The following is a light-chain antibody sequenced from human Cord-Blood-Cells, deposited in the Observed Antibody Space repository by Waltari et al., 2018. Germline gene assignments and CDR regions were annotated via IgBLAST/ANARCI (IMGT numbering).Light chain of an antibody. Sequence: LTQPASVSGSPGQSITISCTGTSSDVGGYNYVSWYQQHPGKAPKLMIYEVSNRPSGVSNRFSGSKSGNTASLTISGLQAEDEADYYCSSYTSSSTLEVVFGGGTKLTVL. V-gene: IGLV2-14*01. CDR3: SSYTSSSTLEVV. J-gene: IGLJ2*01. CDR2: EVS. CDR1: SSDVGGYNY.